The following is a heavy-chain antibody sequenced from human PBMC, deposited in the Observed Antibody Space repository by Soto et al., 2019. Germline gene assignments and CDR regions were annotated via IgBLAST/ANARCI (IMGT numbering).Heavy chain of an antibody. CDR1: GASISGGDYY. V-gene: IGHV4-30-4*01. D-gene: IGHD2-2*01. J-gene: IGHJ4*02. CDR3: ARATYESSTDYLDY. CDR2: IYYTGNT. Sequence: QVPLQESGPGLVKPSQPLSLPCTVSGASISGGDYYWTWIRQPPGKGLEWIGSIYYTGNTYSNPSLESRLSISVDPSNNQFALRLTSVTAPDTAIYYCARATYESSTDYLDYWGQGTLVTVSS.